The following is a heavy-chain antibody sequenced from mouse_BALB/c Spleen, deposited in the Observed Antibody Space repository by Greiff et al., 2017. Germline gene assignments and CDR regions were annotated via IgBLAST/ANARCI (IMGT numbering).Heavy chain of an antibody. D-gene: IGHD2-14*01. Sequence: VQLQQSGAELVKPGASVKLSCTASGFNIKDTYMHWVKQRPEQGLEWIGRIDPANGNTKYDPKFQGKATITADTSSNTAYLQLSSLTSEDTAVYYCARAYYREDWFAYWGQGTLVTVSA. CDR3: ARAYYREDWFAY. V-gene: IGHV14-3*02. CDR2: IDPANGNT. J-gene: IGHJ3*01. CDR1: GFNIKDTY.